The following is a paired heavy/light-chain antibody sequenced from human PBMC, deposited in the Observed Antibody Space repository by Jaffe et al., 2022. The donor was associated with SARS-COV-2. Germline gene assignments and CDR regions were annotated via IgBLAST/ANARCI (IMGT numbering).Light chain of an antibody. Sequence: QSVLTQPPSVSGAPGQRVTISCTGSSSNIGAGYDVHWYQQLPGTAPKLLIYGNSNRPSGVPDRFSGSKSGTSASLAISGLQAEDEADYYCQSYDSSLSGSVFGGGTKLTVL. CDR1: SSNIGAGYD. J-gene: IGLJ3*02. V-gene: IGLV1-40*01. CDR2: GNS. CDR3: QSYDSSLSGSV.
Heavy chain of an antibody. CDR2: IYYSGST. J-gene: IGHJ6*02. V-gene: IGHV4-59*01. D-gene: IGHD6-19*01. CDR1: GGSISSYY. CDR3: ARDLSLRSSGWDYYYYGMDV. Sequence: QVQLQESGPGLVKPSETLSLTCTVSGGSISSYYWSWIRQPPGKGLEWIGYIYYSGSTNYNPSLKSRVTISVDTSKNQFSLKLSSVTAADTAVYYCARDLSLRSSGWDYYYYGMDVWGQGTTVTVSS.